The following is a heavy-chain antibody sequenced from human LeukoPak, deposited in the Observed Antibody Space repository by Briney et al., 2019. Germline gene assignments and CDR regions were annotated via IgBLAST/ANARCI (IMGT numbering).Heavy chain of an antibody. J-gene: IGHJ6*02. CDR2: ISSSGSTI. CDR3: ARDLIATHGMDV. V-gene: IGHV3-11*01. CDR1: GGSISSYY. Sequence: LSLTCTVSGGSISSYYWSWIRQAPGKGLEWVSYISSSGSTIYYADSVKGRFTISRDNAKNSLYLQMNSLRAEDTAVYYCARDLIATHGMDVWGQGTTVTVSS.